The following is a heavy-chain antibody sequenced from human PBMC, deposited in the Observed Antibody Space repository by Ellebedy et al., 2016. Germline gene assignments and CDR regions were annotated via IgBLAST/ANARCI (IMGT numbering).Heavy chain of an antibody. J-gene: IGHJ6*03. V-gene: IGHV1-2*02. CDR3: EVDTISNNYYYYYYMDV. D-gene: IGHD4-11*01. CDR2: INPNSGGT. CDR1: GYTFTDYY. Sequence: ASVKVSCXAFGYTFTDYYIHWVRQAPGQGLEWMGWINPNSGGTMYAQMFQGRVTVSSNTSISTAYMELSRLRSDDTAVYYCEVDTISNNYYYYYYMDVWGKGTTVTVSS.